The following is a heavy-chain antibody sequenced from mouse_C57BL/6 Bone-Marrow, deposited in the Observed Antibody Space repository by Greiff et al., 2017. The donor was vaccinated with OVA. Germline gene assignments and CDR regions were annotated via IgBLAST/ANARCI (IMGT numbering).Heavy chain of an antibody. V-gene: IGHV5-16*01. J-gene: IGHJ2*01. CDR2: INYDGSST. CDR3: ARDDDYDGFDY. D-gene: IGHD2-4*01. Sequence: EVKLMESEGGLVQPGSSMKLSCTASGFTFSDYYMAWVRQVPEKGLEWVANINYDGSSTYYLDSLKSRFIISRDNAKNILYLQMSSLKSEDTATYYCARDDDYDGFDYWGQGTTLTVSS. CDR1: GFTFSDYY.